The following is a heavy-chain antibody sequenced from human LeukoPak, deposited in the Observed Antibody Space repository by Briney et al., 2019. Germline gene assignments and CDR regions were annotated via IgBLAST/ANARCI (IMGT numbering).Heavy chain of an antibody. Sequence: SETLSLTCTFSGGSITSSSYYWCWIRQPPGKPLEWIGSFYYDGGAYYNPSLDSRVTISADVSKNQFSLKVKSVSAADTAVYYCARQFATYYYDSSGSYSDGLGAFDIWAQETMVNVS. D-gene: IGHD3-22*01. CDR2: FYYDGGA. CDR3: ARQFATYYYDSSGSYSDGLGAFDI. V-gene: IGHV4-39*07. J-gene: IGHJ3*02. CDR1: GGSITSSSYY.